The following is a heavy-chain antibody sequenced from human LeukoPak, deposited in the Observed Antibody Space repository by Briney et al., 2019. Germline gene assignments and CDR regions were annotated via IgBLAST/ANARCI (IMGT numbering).Heavy chain of an antibody. V-gene: IGHV3-48*04. Sequence: GGSLRLSCAASGFTFSSYSMNWVRQAPGKGLEWVSYISSSGYTIYYADSVKGRFTISRDNAKNSLYLQMNSLRAEDTAVYYCARDPPSGTFDYWGQGTLVTVSS. CDR3: ARDPPSGTFDY. J-gene: IGHJ4*02. CDR1: GFTFSSYS. D-gene: IGHD1-26*01. CDR2: ISSSGYTI.